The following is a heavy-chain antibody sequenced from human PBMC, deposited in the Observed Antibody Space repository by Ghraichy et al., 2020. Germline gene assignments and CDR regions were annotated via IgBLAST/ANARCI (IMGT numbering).Heavy chain of an antibody. D-gene: IGHD3-10*01. V-gene: IGHV3-7*01. J-gene: IGHJ4*02. CDR2: IKQDGSEK. CDR1: GFTFSSYW. Sequence: GGSLRLSCAASGFTFSSYWMSWVRQAPGKGLEWVANIKQDGSEKYYVDSVKGRFTISRDNAKNSLYLQMNSLRAEDTAVYYCARDSGGVTRSYYFDYWGQGTLVTVSS. CDR3: ARDSGGVTRSYYFDY.